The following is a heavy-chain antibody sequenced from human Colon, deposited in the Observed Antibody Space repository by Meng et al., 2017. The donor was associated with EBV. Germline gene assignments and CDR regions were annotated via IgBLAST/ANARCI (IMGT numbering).Heavy chain of an antibody. J-gene: IGHJ4*02. D-gene: IGHD6-13*01. CDR2: MHYSGSS. CDR3: ATTDKSRSFIFDL. Sequence: QLHEADSGLVWRSASLSLTRTVSVESVGMSSYFWGWIRQPPGKGLEWIGGMHYSGSSNYNPSFNSRLAISIETTKNQFSLRLSSVTAADTAVYYCATTDKSRSFIFDLWGQGALVTVSS. V-gene: IGHV4-39*01. CDR1: VESVGMSSYF.